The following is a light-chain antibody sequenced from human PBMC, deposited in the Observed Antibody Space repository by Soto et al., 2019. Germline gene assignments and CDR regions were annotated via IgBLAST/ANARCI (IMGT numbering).Light chain of an antibody. CDR3: QQYNSWPPT. CDR2: GAS. CDR1: QSVSSN. V-gene: IGKV3-15*01. Sequence: EMGLTQSPGTLSLSPGERSTLSCRASQSVSSNLAWYQQKPGQAPRLLIYGASTRATGIPARFSGSGSGTEFTLTISSLQSEDFAVYYCQQYNSWPPTFGQGTKVDIK. J-gene: IGKJ1*01.